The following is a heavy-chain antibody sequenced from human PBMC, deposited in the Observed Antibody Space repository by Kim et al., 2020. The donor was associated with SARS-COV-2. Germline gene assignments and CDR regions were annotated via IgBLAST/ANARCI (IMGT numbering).Heavy chain of an antibody. CDR3: ARDVEPQYYDILTGSRPYYFDD. D-gene: IGHD3-9*01. V-gene: IGHV3-21*01. Sequence: GGSLRLSCAASGFTFSSYSMNWVRQAPGKGLEWVSSISSSSSYIYYADSVKGRFTISRDNAKNSLYLQMNSLRAEDTAVYYCARDVEPQYYDILTGSRPYYFDDWGQGTLVTVSS. CDR2: ISSSSSYI. J-gene: IGHJ4*02. CDR1: GFTFSSYS.